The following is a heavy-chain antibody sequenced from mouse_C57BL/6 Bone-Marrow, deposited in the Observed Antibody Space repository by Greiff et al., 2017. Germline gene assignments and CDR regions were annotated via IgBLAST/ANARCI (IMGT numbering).Heavy chain of an antibody. CDR3: ARNRLGLYYAMCY. D-gene: IGHD4-1*01. Sequence: QVHVKQPGTELVKPGASVKLSCKASGYTFTSYWMHWVKQRPGQGLEWIGNINPSNGGTNYNEKFKSKATLTVDKSSSTAYMQLSSLTSEDSAVYYCARNRLGLYYAMCYWGQGTSVTVSS. V-gene: IGHV1-53*01. J-gene: IGHJ4*01. CDR2: INPSNGGT. CDR1: GYTFTSYW.